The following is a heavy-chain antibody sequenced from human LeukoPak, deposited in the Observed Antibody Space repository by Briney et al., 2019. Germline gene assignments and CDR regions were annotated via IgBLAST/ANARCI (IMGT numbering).Heavy chain of an antibody. D-gene: IGHD1-7*01. CDR1: GFTFDDYA. V-gene: IGHV3-9*01. J-gene: IGHJ3*02. Sequence: PGRSLRVSCAASGFTFDDYAMHWVRQAPGKGLEWVSGISWNSGSIGYADSVKGRFTISRDNAKNSLYLQMNSLRAEDTAVYFCAMELRYAFDIWGQGTMVTVSS. CDR2: ISWNSGSI. CDR3: AMELRYAFDI.